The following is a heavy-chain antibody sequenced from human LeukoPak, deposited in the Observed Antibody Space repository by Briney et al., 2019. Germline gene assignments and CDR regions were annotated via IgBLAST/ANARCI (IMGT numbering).Heavy chain of an antibody. CDR2: IRYDGSNK. J-gene: IGHJ4*02. V-gene: IGHV3-30*02. Sequence: GGSLRLSCAASGFTFSSYGMHWVRQAPGKGLEWVAFIRYDGSNKYYADSVKGRFTISRDNSKNTLYLQMNSLRAEDTAVYYCARDHSTVVTPLAYWGQGTLVTVSS. D-gene: IGHD4-23*01. CDR3: ARDHSTVVTPLAY. CDR1: GFTFSSYG.